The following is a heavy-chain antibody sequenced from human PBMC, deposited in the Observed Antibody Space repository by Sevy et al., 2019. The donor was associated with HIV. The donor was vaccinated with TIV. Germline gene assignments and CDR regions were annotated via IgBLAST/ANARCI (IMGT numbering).Heavy chain of an antibody. D-gene: IGHD6-13*01. Sequence: ASVKVSCKASGGTFSSYAISCVRQAPGQGLEWMGGIIPIFGTANYAQKFQGRVTITADKSTSTAYMELSSLRSEDTAVYYCASFYSSSWGNAFDIWGQGTMVTVSS. CDR1: GGTFSSYA. CDR2: IIPIFGTA. CDR3: ASFYSSSWGNAFDI. V-gene: IGHV1-69*06. J-gene: IGHJ3*02.